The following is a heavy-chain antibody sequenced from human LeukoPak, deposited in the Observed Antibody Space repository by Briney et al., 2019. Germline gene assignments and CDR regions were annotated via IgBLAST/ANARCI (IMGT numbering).Heavy chain of an antibody. CDR2: IIPIFGTA. CDR3: ARDKEEMATIPAFDY. Sequence: ASVKVSCKASGGTFSSYAISWVRQAPGQGLEWMGGIIPIFGTANYAQKFQGRVTITADESTSTAYMELSSLRSEDTAVYYCARDKEEMATIPAFDYWGQGTLVTVSS. CDR1: GGTFSSYA. D-gene: IGHD5-24*01. J-gene: IGHJ4*02. V-gene: IGHV1-69*13.